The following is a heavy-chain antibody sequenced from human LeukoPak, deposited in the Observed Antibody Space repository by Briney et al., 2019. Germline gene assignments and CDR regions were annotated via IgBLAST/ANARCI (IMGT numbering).Heavy chain of an antibody. V-gene: IGHV5-51*01. CDR1: GYSFTSYW. D-gene: IGHD7-27*01. CDR2: IYPGDSDT. Sequence: GESLKISCKGSGYSFTSYWIGWVRQMPGKGLEWMGIIYPGDSDTRYSPSFQGQVTISADKSISTAYLQWSSLKASDTAMYYCARHLTWGPTVPPSSFDYWGQGALVTVSS. CDR3: ARHLTWGPTVPPSSFDY. J-gene: IGHJ4*02.